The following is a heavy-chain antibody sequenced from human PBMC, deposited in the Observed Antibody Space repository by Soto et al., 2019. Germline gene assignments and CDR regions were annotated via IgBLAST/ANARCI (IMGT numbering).Heavy chain of an antibody. CDR3: AKDEDIVATGDDY. V-gene: IGHV3-30*18. D-gene: IGHD5-12*01. Sequence: QVQLVESGGGVVQPGRSLRLSCAASGFTFSSYGMHWVRQAPGKGLEWVAVISYDGSNKYYADSVKGRFTISRDNSKNTLYLQMNSLRAEDTAVYYCAKDEDIVATGDDYWGQGTLVTVSS. J-gene: IGHJ4*02. CDR1: GFTFSSYG. CDR2: ISYDGSNK.